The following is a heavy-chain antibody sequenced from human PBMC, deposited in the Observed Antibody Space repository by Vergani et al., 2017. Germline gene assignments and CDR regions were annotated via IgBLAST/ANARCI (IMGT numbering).Heavy chain of an antibody. CDR1: GFTSSYYG. D-gene: IGHD1-1*01. J-gene: IGHJ1*01. Sequence: QVHLVESGGGVVQPGRSLRLSCVVSGFTSSYYGMHWVRPAPGKGLEWVAVISYDGTQKYYAESVKGRFTISRDNSKSTLYLQMNNLRTEDTAVYYCATKSCGTPGCQIGYFREWGQGTLVTVSS. V-gene: IGHV3-30*03. CDR2: ISYDGTQK. CDR3: ATKSCGTPGCQIGYFRE.